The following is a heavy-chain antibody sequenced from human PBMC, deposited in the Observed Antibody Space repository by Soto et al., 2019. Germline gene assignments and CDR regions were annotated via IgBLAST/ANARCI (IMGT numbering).Heavy chain of an antibody. V-gene: IGHV5-51*01. J-gene: IGHJ6*02. Sequence: PGESLKISCKGSGYSFTSYWIGWVRQMPGKGLEWMGIIYPGDSDTRYSPSFQGQVTISADKSISTAYLQWSSLKASDTAMYYCARGGLDGDYNYYYYGMDVWGQGTTVTVSS. CDR3: ARGGLDGDYNYYYYGMDV. D-gene: IGHD4-17*01. CDR1: GYSFTSYW. CDR2: IYPGDSDT.